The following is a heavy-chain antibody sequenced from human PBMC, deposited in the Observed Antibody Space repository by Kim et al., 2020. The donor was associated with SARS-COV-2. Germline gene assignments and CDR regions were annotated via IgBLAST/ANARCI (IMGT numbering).Heavy chain of an antibody. V-gene: IGHV3-23*01. CDR1: GFTFSSYA. J-gene: IGHJ4*02. CDR2: ISGSGGST. CDR3: AKSGVGSMVRGVIFLDY. Sequence: GGSLRLSCAASGFTFSSYAMSWVRQAPGKGLEWVSAISGSGGSTYYADSVKGRFTISRDNSKNTLYLQMNSLRAEDTAVYYCAKSGVGSMVRGVIFLDYWGQGTLVTVSS. D-gene: IGHD3-10*01.